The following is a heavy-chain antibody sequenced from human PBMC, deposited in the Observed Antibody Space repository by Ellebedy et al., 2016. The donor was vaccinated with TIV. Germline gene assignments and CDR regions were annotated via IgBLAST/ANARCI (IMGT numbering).Heavy chain of an antibody. CDR3: AKDHSSAAGQDY. CDR2: IWYDGSNK. Sequence: GESLKISXAASGFTFSSYGMHWVRQAPGKGLEWVAVIWYDGSNKYYADSVKGRFTISRDNSKNTLYLQMNSLRAEDTAVYYCAKDHSSAAGQDYWGQGTLVTVSS. D-gene: IGHD6-13*01. CDR1: GFTFSSYG. J-gene: IGHJ4*02. V-gene: IGHV3-33*06.